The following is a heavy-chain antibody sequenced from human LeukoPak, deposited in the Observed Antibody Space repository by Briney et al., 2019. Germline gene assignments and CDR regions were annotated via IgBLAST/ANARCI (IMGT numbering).Heavy chain of an antibody. J-gene: IGHJ3*02. CDR1: GFTFSSYS. CDR3: ARDGGGIVVVVAASNDAFDI. CDR2: ISSSSSYI. V-gene: IGHV3-21*01. D-gene: IGHD2-15*01. Sequence: GGSLRLSCAASGFTFSSYSMNWVRQAPGKGLEWVSSISSSSSYIYNADSVKGRFTISRDNAKNSLYLQMNSLRAEDTAVYYCARDGGGIVVVVAASNDAFDIWGQGTMVTVSS.